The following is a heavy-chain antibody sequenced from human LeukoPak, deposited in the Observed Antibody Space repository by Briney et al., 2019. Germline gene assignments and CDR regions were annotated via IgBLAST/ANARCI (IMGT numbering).Heavy chain of an antibody. V-gene: IGHV4-39*02. J-gene: IGHJ6*03. Sequence: SETLSLTCTVSSGSISSSSYYWGWIRQPPGKGLEWIGSIYYSGSTYYIPSLKSRVTISVDTSKNQFSLKLRSVTAADTAVYYCARDGSPRKAARPDANYYYYYYYMDVWGKGTTVTVSS. D-gene: IGHD6-6*01. CDR3: ARDGSPRKAARPDANYYYYYYYMDV. CDR2: IYYSGST. CDR1: SGSISSSSYY.